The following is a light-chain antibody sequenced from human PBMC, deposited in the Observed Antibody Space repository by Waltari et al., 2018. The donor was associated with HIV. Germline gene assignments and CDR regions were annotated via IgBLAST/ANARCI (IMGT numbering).Light chain of an antibody. J-gene: IGLJ1*01. CDR3: ATWNDSLSGYV. CDR1: SSNIGRNY. V-gene: IGLV1-47*01. Sequence: HSVLTQPPSASGTPGQRVTISCSGSSSNIGRNYVYWYQQLPGTAPKLLIYRNNQRPSGVPDRFSGSKSGTSASLAISGLRSEDEADYYCATWNDSLSGYVFGTGTKVTV. CDR2: RNN.